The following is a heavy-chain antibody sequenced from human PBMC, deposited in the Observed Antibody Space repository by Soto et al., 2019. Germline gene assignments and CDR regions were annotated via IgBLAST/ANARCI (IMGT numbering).Heavy chain of an antibody. CDR1: GFTFSSYA. CDR3: AKPMYYDYASDY. Sequence: EVQLLESGGGLVQPGGSLRLSCAASGFTFSSYAMSWVRQAPGKGLEWVSAISGSGGSTYYADSVKGRFTISRDNSKNTQYLQMNSLRAEDTAVYYCAKPMYYDYASDYWGQGTLVTVSS. V-gene: IGHV3-23*01. CDR2: ISGSGGST. D-gene: IGHD3-16*01. J-gene: IGHJ4*02.